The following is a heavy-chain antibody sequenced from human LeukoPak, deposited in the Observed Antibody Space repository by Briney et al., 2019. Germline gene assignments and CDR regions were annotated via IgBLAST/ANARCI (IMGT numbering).Heavy chain of an antibody. Sequence: GGSLRLACAASGFTFSSYWMSWVRQAPGKGLEWVANIKQDGSEKYYVDSVKGRFTISRDNAKNSLYLQMNSLRAEDTAVYYCARMFLYSGYDFYYFDYWGQGTLVTVSS. CDR1: GFTFSSYW. V-gene: IGHV3-7*01. D-gene: IGHD5-12*01. CDR3: ARMFLYSGYDFYYFDY. CDR2: IKQDGSEK. J-gene: IGHJ4*02.